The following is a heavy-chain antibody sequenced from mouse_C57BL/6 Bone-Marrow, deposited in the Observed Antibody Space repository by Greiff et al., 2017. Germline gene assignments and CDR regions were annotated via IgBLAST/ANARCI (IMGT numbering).Heavy chain of an antibody. J-gene: IGHJ4*01. D-gene: IGHD3-2*02. V-gene: IGHV5-16*01. CDR3: ARALDSSGPMDY. CDR2: INYDGSST. Sequence: EVQLVESEGGLVQPGSSMKLSCTASGFTFSDYYMAWVRQVPEKGLEWVANINYDGSSTYYLDSLKSRFIISRDNAKNILYLQMSSLKSEDTATYYCARALDSSGPMDYWGQGTSVTVSS. CDR1: GFTFSDYY.